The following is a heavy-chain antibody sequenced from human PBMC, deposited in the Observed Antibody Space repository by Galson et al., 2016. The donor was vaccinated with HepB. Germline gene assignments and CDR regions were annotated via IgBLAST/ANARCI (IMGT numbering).Heavy chain of an antibody. J-gene: IGHJ6*02. D-gene: IGHD3-10*01. CDR3: ARAGMLGRGMDV. Sequence: CAISGDSVYNNGAAWVWIRQSPSGGLEWLGRTFYRSTWENHYAGSVKNRITISPDTSRNQFSLHLNSVTPEDTAVYYCARAGMLGRGMDVWGQGTTVTVSS. CDR2: TFYRSTWEN. V-gene: IGHV6-1*01. CDR1: GDSVYNNGAA.